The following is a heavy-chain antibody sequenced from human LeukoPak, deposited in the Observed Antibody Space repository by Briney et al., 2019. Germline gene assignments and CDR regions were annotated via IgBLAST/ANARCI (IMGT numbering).Heavy chain of an antibody. D-gene: IGHD3-3*01. CDR1: GFTFSSYW. CDR3: ARGSGYYGNWFGP. Sequence: GGSLRLSCAASGFTFSSYWMHWVRQAPGKGLVWVSRINADGSSTSYADSVKGRFTISRDNAKNTLYLQMNSLRAEDTAVYYCARGSGYYGNWFGPWGQGTLVTVSS. J-gene: IGHJ5*02. V-gene: IGHV3-74*01. CDR2: INADGSST.